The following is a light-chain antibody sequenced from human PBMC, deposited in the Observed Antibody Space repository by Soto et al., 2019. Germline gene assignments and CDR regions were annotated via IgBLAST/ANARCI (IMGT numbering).Light chain of an antibody. CDR2: DAS. Sequence: DIQMTQSPSTLSVSLGDRVTITCRASQTISGWLAWYQQKPGKAPKLLIYDASYLEGGVSSRFSGSGSGTEFTLTISSLQPDDFATYYCQQYESSPWTFGQGTKVDIK. V-gene: IGKV1-5*01. CDR1: QTISGW. J-gene: IGKJ1*01. CDR3: QQYESSPWT.